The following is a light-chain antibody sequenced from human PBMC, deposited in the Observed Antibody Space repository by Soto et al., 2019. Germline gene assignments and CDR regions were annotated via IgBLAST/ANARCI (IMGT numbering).Light chain of an antibody. Sequence: QSALTQPASVSGSPGQSITISCTGTSSDVGAYDYVSWYQQHPGKVPKFMIYEVINRPSGVSHRFSGSKSGNTASLTISGLQAEDEADYYCTSYTSSSTYVFGTGTKFTV. CDR3: TSYTSSSTYV. CDR2: EVI. CDR1: SSDVGAYDY. V-gene: IGLV2-14*01. J-gene: IGLJ1*01.